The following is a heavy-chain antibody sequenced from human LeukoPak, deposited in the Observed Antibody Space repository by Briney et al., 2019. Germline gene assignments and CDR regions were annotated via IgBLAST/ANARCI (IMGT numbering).Heavy chain of an antibody. Sequence: GGSLRLSCVASGFTFSNYAMSWVRQAPGKGLEWVSAILGSGDSTYYADSVKVRFTISRDNSKNTVYLQMSSLRVEDTAVYFCAHPGILIPLWGQGTLVTVSS. CDR1: GFTFSNYA. J-gene: IGHJ4*02. D-gene: IGHD5-18*01. V-gene: IGHV3-23*01. CDR3: AHPGILIPL. CDR2: ILGSGDST.